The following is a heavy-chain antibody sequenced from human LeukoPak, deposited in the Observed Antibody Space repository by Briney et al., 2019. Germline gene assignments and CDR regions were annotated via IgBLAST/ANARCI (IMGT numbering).Heavy chain of an antibody. V-gene: IGHV3-21*01. CDR1: GSIFSKAW. CDR2: ISSSSSYI. J-gene: IGHJ3*02. Sequence: GGSRRLSCTASGSIFSKAWMSWVRQAPGKGLEWVSSISSSSSYIYYADSVKGRFTISRDNAKNSLYLQMNSLRAEDTAVYYCARDTHGAFDIWGQGTMVTVSS. CDR3: ARDTHGAFDI.